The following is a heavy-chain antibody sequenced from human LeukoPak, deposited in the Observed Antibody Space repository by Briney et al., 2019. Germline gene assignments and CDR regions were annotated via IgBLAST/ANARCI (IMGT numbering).Heavy chain of an antibody. J-gene: IGHJ6*02. Sequence: GASVKVSCKASGYTFTSYGISWVRQSPGQGLEWMGWISAYNGNTNYAQKLQGRVTMTTDTSTSTAYMELRSLRSDDTAVYYCARMGYSYGYYYGMDVWGQGTTVTVSS. V-gene: IGHV1-18*01. CDR3: ARMGYSYGYYYGMDV. CDR1: GYTFTSYG. D-gene: IGHD5-18*01. CDR2: ISAYNGNT.